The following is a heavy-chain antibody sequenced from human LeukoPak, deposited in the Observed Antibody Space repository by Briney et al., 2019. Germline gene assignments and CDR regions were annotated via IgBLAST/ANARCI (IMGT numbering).Heavy chain of an antibody. CDR3: ARDQKMYYYDSSGPVPPIDY. CDR2: INPNSGGT. J-gene: IGHJ4*02. V-gene: IGHV1-2*02. Sequence: ASVKVSCKASGYTFTGYYMHWVRQAPGQGLEWMGWINPNSGGTNYAQKFQGRVTMTRDTSISTAYMELSRLRSDDTAVYYCARDQKMYYYDSSGPVPPIDYWGQGTLVTVSS. CDR1: GYTFTGYY. D-gene: IGHD3-22*01.